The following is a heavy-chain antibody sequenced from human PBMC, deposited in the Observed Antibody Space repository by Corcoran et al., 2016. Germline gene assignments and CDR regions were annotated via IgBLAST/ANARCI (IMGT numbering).Heavy chain of an antibody. J-gene: IGHJ6*02. V-gene: IGHV1-8*01. Sequence: QVQLVQSGAEVKKPGASVKVSCKASGYTFTSYDINWVRQATGQGLEWMGWMNPNSGNTGYAQKFQGRVTMTRNTSISTAYMELSSLRSEDTAVYYGARGGDFSQAYYYGMDVWGQGTTVTVSS. CDR2: MNPNSGNT. CDR1: GYTFTSYD. CDR3: ARGGDFSQAYYYGMDV. D-gene: IGHD3-3*01.